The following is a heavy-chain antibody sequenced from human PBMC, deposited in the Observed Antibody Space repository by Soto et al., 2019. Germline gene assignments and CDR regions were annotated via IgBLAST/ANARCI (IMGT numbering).Heavy chain of an antibody. CDR2: INPSGGST. CDR1: GYTFTSYY. J-gene: IGHJ5*02. CDR3: ARDRSGIAAAGGGWFDP. D-gene: IGHD6-13*01. Sequence: ASVKVSCKASGYTFTSYYMHWVRQAPGQRLEWIGIINPSGGSTSYAQKFQGRVTMTRDTSTSTVYMELSSLRSEDTAVYYCARDRSGIAAAGGGWFDPWGQGTLVTSPQ. V-gene: IGHV1-46*01.